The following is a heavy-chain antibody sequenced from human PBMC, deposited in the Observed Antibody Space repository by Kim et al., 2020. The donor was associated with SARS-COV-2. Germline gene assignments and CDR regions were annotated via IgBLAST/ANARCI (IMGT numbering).Heavy chain of an antibody. J-gene: IGHJ3*02. D-gene: IGHD3-22*01. Sequence: SETLSLTCTVSGGSISSYYWSWIRQPPGKGLEWIGYIYYSGSTNYNPSLKSRVTISVDTSKNQFSLKLSSVTAADTAVYYCARQIPEYYYDSTGVGAFDIWGQGTMVTVSS. V-gene: IGHV4-59*13. CDR3: ARQIPEYYYDSTGVGAFDI. CDR2: IYYSGST. CDR1: GGSISSYY.